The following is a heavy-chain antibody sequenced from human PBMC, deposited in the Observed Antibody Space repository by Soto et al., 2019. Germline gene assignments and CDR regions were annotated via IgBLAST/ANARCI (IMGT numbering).Heavy chain of an antibody. J-gene: IGHJ6*02. CDR2: IYYSGST. D-gene: IGHD2-15*01. CDR1: GGSISSGGYY. Sequence: QVQLQESGPGLVKPSQTLSLTCTVSGGSISSGGYYWSWIRQHPGKGLEWIGYIYYSGSTYYNPSQKSRATISVDTSKNQFSRKLGSVTAADTAVYYCARVVVVAATSYYSYGMDVWGQGTTVTVSS. CDR3: ARVVVVAATSYYSYGMDV. V-gene: IGHV4-31*03.